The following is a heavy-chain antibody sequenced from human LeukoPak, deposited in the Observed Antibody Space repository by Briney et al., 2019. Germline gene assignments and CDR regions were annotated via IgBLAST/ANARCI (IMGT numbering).Heavy chain of an antibody. CDR3: GRGTNWSPLDFDS. J-gene: IGHJ4*02. CDR2: ISSSSSTI. Sequence: PGGSLRLSCAASGFTFSSYSMNWVRQAPGKGLEWVSYISSSSSTIYYADSVKGRFTISRDNAKNSLYLQMNSLRAEDTAVYFCGRGTNWSPLDFDSWGQGTRVTVSS. V-gene: IGHV3-48*01. CDR1: GFTFSSYS. D-gene: IGHD1-20*01.